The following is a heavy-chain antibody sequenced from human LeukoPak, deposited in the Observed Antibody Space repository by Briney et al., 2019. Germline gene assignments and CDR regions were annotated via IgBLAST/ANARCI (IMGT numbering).Heavy chain of an antibody. CDR3: ARDKFGGSSSLIDY. Sequence: GGSLRLSCAASGFTFNSYGMHWVRQAPGKGLEWVAVIWYDGSNKFYADSVKGRFTISRDNSKNTLYLQMNSLRVEDTAVYYCARDKFGGSSSLIDYWGQGTLVTVSS. D-gene: IGHD6-13*01. CDR2: IWYDGSNK. V-gene: IGHV3-33*01. CDR1: GFTFNSYG. J-gene: IGHJ4*02.